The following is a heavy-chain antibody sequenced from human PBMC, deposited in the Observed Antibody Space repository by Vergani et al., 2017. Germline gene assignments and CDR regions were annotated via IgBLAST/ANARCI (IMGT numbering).Heavy chain of an antibody. D-gene: IGHD2-21*02. Sequence: QVQLVQSGAEVKKPGSSVKVSCKASGGTFSSYAISWVRQAPGQGLEWMGWINPNSGGTNYAQKFQGRVTMTRDTSISTAYMELSRLRSDDTAVYYCARRVVTTPGGGWFDPWGQGTLVTVSS. CDR1: GGTFSSYA. CDR2: INPNSGGT. V-gene: IGHV1-2*02. CDR3: ARRVVTTPGGGWFDP. J-gene: IGHJ5*02.